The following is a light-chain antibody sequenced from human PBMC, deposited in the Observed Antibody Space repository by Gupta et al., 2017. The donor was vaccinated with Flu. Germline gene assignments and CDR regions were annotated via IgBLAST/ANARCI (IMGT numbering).Light chain of an antibody. CDR2: EVT. V-gene: IGLV2-23*02. CDR1: SSDVGSYNL. J-gene: IGLJ1*01. CDR3: CSYSASSSTV. Sequence: SITISCTGTSSDVGSYNLVGWYQQHTGEAPKLIICEVTKRTAGISGRFSGSEAGSTASLTISGPEAEDEADYYCCSYSASSSTVFGTGTKVTVL.